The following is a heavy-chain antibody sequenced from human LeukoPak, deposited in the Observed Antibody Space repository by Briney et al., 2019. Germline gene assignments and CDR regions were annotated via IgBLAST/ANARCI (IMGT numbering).Heavy chain of an antibody. Sequence: PGGSLRLSCAASGFTFSSYSMNWVRQAPGKGLEWVSSISSSSSYKYYTEAVKGRFTIPRDNAKNSLYLQMNSLRAEDTAVYYCARVPTSSPRTSYMDVWGKGTTVTVSS. J-gene: IGHJ6*03. D-gene: IGHD5-12*01. V-gene: IGHV3-21*01. CDR1: GFTFSSYS. CDR2: ISSSSSYK. CDR3: ARVPTSSPRTSYMDV.